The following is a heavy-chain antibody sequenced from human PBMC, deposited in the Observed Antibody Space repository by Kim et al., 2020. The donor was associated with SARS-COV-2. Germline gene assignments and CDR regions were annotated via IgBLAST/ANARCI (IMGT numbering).Heavy chain of an antibody. CDR1: GASFSGYY. CDR3: ARIGYSSSWPGYYYYGMDV. CDR2: ISHSGST. D-gene: IGHD6-13*01. J-gene: IGHJ6*02. Sequence: SETLSLTCAVYGASFSGYYWSWIRQPPGKGLEWIGEISHSGSTNYNPSLKSRVTISVDTSKNQFSLKLSSVTAADTAVYYCARIGYSSSWPGYYYYGMDVWGQGPTVTVS. V-gene: IGHV4-34*01.